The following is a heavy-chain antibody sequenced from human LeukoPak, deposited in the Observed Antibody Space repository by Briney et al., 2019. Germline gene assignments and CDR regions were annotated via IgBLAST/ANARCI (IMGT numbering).Heavy chain of an antibody. J-gene: IGHJ4*02. CDR2: ISAYNDNT. V-gene: IGHV1-18*01. CDR1: GYTFTSYG. D-gene: IGHD2-2*01. CDR3: ARDLARIIPAATTFDY. Sequence: GASVKVSCKASGYTFTSYGISWVRQAPGQGLEWMGWISAYNDNTNYTQKLQGRVTMTTDTSTSTAYMELRSLRSDDTAVYYCARDLARIIPAATTFDYWGQGTLVTVSS.